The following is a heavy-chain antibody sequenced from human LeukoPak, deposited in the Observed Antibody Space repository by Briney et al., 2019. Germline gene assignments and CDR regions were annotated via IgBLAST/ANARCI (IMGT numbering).Heavy chain of an antibody. V-gene: IGHV4-39*07. D-gene: IGHD3-16*01. J-gene: IGHJ4*02. CDR2: FFYSGNT. Sequence: SETLSLTCTVSGGSITSSSYYWGWIRQPPGKGLEWIGTFFYSGNTYYSPSLKSRVTISVDTSKNQFSLKLSSVTAADTAVYYCARRLWESPLDYWGQGTLVTVSS. CDR1: GGSITSSSYY. CDR3: ARRLWESPLDY.